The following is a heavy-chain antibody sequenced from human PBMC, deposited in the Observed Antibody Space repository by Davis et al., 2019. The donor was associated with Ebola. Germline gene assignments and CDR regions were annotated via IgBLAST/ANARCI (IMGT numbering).Heavy chain of an antibody. V-gene: IGHV3-21*01. CDR1: GFTFNSYN. Sequence: GESLKISCAASGFTFNSYNMHWVRQAPGKGLEWVSSISSSSRYIYYADSVKGRFTISRDIAKNSLHLQMNSLRDEDTALYYCARDRVDFWSGYYSPYYYYGMDVWGQGTTVTVSS. J-gene: IGHJ6*02. CDR2: ISSSSRYI. CDR3: ARDRVDFWSGYYSPYYYYGMDV. D-gene: IGHD3-3*01.